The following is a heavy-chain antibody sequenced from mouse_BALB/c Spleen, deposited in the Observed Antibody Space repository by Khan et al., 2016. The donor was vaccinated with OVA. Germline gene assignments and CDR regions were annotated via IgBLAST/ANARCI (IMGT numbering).Heavy chain of an antibody. V-gene: IGHV1-77*01. J-gene: IGHJ3*01. CDR2: IYPGSDGT. CDR3: ARGGWDVFAY. D-gene: IGHD4-1*01. CDR1: GYIFTDYV. Sequence: QVQLQQSGPELVKPGASVKMSCKASGYIFTDYVMNWVKQRTGQGLEWIGQIYPGSDGTYYNEKFKDKATLTADRSSSTAYMQLNSLTSEASAVYFCARGGWDVFAYWGQGTLVTVSA.